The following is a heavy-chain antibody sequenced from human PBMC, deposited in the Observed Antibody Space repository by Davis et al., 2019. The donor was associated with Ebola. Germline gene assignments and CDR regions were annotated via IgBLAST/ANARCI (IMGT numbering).Heavy chain of an antibody. V-gene: IGHV1-2*06. CDR1: GYSFTAYY. J-gene: IGHJ3*02. CDR3: ARVSGPGTIFPVGDAFDI. CDR2: INANTGGT. D-gene: IGHD2/OR15-2a*01. Sequence: ASVKVSCKASGYSFTAYYLHWVRQVPGQGLEWMGRINANTGGTNYAQNFQGRVTMTRDTSITTAYMELNRLRSDDTALYYCARVSGPGTIFPVGDAFDIWGQGTMVTVSS.